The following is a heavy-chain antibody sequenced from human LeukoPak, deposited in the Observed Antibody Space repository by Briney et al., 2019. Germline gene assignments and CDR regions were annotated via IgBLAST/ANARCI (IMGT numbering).Heavy chain of an antibody. Sequence: GGSLRLSCAASGFTFSDYYMSWIRQAPGKGLEWVSYISSXSLYTNYADSVKGRFTISRDNAKNSLYLQMNSLRAEDTAVYYCAREAYDILTGYRSYWYFDLWGRGTLVTVSS. V-gene: IGHV3-11*05. J-gene: IGHJ2*01. CDR2: ISSXSLYT. D-gene: IGHD3-9*01. CDR3: AREAYDILTGYRSYWYFDL. CDR1: GFTFSDYY.